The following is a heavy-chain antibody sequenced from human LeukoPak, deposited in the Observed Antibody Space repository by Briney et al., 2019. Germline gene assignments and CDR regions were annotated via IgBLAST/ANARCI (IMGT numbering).Heavy chain of an antibody. Sequence: SSETLSLTCTVSGGSISSGSYYWSWIRQPGGKGLEWIGRIYTSGSTNYNPSLKSRVTISVDTSKNQFSLKLSSVTAADTAVYYCARELGYCSSTSCYLDPWGQGTLVTVSS. CDR1: GGSISSGSYY. D-gene: IGHD2-2*01. V-gene: IGHV4-61*02. CDR3: ARELGYCSSTSCYLDP. J-gene: IGHJ5*02. CDR2: IYTSGST.